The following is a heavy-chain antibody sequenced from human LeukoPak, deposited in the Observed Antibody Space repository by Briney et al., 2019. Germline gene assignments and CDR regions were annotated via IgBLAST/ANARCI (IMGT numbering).Heavy chain of an antibody. CDR2: INPSGGST. CDR3: ARDNRDGYNLGPPYNWFDP. V-gene: IGHV1-46*01. Sequence: ASVKVSCKASGYTFTSYGISWVRQAPGQGLEWMGIINPSGGSTSYAQKFQGRVTMTRDMSTSTVYMELSSLRSEDTAVYYCARDNRDGYNLGPPYNWFDPWGQGTLVTVSS. J-gene: IGHJ5*02. D-gene: IGHD5-24*01. CDR1: GYTFTSYG.